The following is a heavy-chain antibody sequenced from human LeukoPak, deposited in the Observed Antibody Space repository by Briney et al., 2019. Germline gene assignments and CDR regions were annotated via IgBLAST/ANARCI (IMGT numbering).Heavy chain of an antibody. CDR1: GFTFSSYA. D-gene: IGHD3-10*01. V-gene: IGHV3-23*01. CDR2: ISGSGGST. J-gene: IGHJ4*02. Sequence: GGSLRLSCAASGFTFSSYAISWVRQAPGKGLEWVSAISGSGGSTYYADSVKGRFTISRDNSKNTLYLQMNSLRAEDTAVYYCARGVGSGSYPNDYWGQGTLVTVSS. CDR3: ARGVGSGSYPNDY.